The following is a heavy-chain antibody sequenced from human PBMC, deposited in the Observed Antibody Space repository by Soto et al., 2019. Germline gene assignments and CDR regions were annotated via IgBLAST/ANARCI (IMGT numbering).Heavy chain of an antibody. CDR1: GGSISSYY. V-gene: IGHV4-59*01. D-gene: IGHD2-2*02. CDR3: ARDVGYCISTSCYSWFDP. J-gene: IGHJ5*02. Sequence: QVQLQESGPGLVKPSETLSLTCTVSGGSISSYYWSWIRQPPGKGLEWIGYIYYSGSTNYNPSLKNPVTISVDTSKNQFSLKLSSVTAADTAVYYCARDVGYCISTSCYSWFDPWGQGTLVTVSS. CDR2: IYYSGST.